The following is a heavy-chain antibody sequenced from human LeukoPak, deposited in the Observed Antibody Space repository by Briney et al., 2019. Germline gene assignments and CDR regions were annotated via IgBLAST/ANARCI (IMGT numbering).Heavy chain of an antibody. Sequence: SETLSLTCTVSGGSDSSHFWSRIRQPPGKGLEWIGYIYNSGITNYNPSLKSRVTMSVDTSKNQFSLMLRSVTAADTAVYYCARDHLPAGAPGYYMDVWGKGTTVTVSS. D-gene: IGHD4/OR15-4a*01. J-gene: IGHJ6*03. CDR2: IYNSGIT. V-gene: IGHV4-59*02. CDR3: ARDHLPAGAPGYYMDV. CDR1: GGSDSSHF.